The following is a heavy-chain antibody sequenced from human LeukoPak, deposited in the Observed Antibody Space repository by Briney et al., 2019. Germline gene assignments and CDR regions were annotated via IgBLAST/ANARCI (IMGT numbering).Heavy chain of an antibody. CDR2: ISWNSGSI. D-gene: IGHD2-2*02. CDR1: GFTFDDYA. J-gene: IGHJ6*02. Sequence: GGSLRLSCAASGFTFDDYAMRWVRQAPGKGLEWVSGISWNSGSIGYADSVKGRFTISRDNAKNSLYLQMNSLRAEDTALYYCAKGVVVVPAAIYYGMDVWGQGTTVTVSS. CDR3: AKGVVVVPAAIYYGMDV. V-gene: IGHV3-9*01.